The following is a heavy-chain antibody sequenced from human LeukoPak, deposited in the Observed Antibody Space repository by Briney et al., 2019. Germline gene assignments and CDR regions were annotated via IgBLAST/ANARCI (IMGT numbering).Heavy chain of an antibody. V-gene: IGHV3-30*18. Sequence: GGSLRLSCAASGFTFSSYGMHWVRQAPGKGLEWVAVISYDGSNKYYADSVKGRFTISRDNSKNTLYLQMNSLRAEDTAVYCCANNDGAGGDYWGQGTLVTVSS. CDR1: GFTFSSYG. J-gene: IGHJ4*02. D-gene: IGHD3-16*01. CDR2: ISYDGSNK. CDR3: ANNDGAGGDY.